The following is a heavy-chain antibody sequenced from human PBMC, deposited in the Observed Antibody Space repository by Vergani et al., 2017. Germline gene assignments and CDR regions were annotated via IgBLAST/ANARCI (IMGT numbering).Heavy chain of an antibody. D-gene: IGHD2-8*01. CDR2: IDWDDDK. CDR3: ARIRMVTNGFDY. J-gene: IGHJ4*02. V-gene: IGHV2-70*01. CDR1: GFSLSTSGMC. Sequence: QVTLRESGPALVKPTQTLTLTCTFSGFSLSTSGMCLGWIRLPPRKALEWLALIDWDDDKYYSTSLKTRLTISKDTSKNQVVLTMTNMDPVDTATYYCARIRMVTNGFDYWGQGTLVTVSS.